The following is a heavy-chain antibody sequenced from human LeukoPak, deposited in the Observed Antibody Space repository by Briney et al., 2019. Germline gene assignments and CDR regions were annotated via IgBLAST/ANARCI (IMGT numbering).Heavy chain of an antibody. CDR1: GFTFSRYD. J-gene: IGHJ4*02. V-gene: IGHV3-23*01. CDR2: ISGSGGST. Sequence: GGSLRLSCAASGFTFSRYDMSWVRQALGKGLEWVSAISGSGGSTYYADSVKGRFTISRDNSKNTLYLQMNSLRAEDTALYYCAKDGSSGWYDYWGQGTLVTVSS. CDR3: AKDGSSGWYDY. D-gene: IGHD6-19*01.